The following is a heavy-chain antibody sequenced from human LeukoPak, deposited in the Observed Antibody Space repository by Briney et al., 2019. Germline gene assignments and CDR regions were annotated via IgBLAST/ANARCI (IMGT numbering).Heavy chain of an antibody. V-gene: IGHV3-11*01. CDR2: ISSSGSSI. D-gene: IGHD1-26*01. J-gene: IGHJ4*02. CDR3: ARDRYSGSYPLDY. Sequence: GGSLRLSCAASGLTFSDYYMTWIRQAPGKGLERVSYISSSGSSIYYADSVKGRFTVSRDNAKNSLYLQMNSLRAEDTTVYYCARDRYSGSYPLDYWGQGTLVTVSS. CDR1: GLTFSDYY.